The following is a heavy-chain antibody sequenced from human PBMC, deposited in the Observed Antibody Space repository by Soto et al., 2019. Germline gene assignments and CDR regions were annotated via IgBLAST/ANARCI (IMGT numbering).Heavy chain of an antibody. J-gene: IGHJ3*02. CDR1: GFTFSSYA. V-gene: IGHV3-23*01. CDR3: ARAMYSGSYLAFDI. Sequence: GGSLRLSCTASGFTFSSYAMSWVRQAPGKGLEWVSAISGSGGSTYYADSVKGRFTISRDNSKNTLYLQMNSLRAEDTAVYYCARAMYSGSYLAFDIWGQGTMVTVSS. D-gene: IGHD1-26*01. CDR2: ISGSGGST.